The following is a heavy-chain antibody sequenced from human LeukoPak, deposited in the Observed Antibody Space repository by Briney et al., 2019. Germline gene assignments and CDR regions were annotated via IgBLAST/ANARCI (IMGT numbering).Heavy chain of an antibody. D-gene: IGHD3-10*01. V-gene: IGHV1-69*13. J-gene: IGHJ6*03. CDR1: GGTFSSYA. Sequence: ASVKVSCKASGGTFSSYAISWVRQAPGQGLEWMGGIIPIFGTANYAQKFQGRVTITADESTSTAYMELSSLRSEDTAVYYCARDSGQYGSGSYYSYYYYMTSGAKGPRSPSP. CDR3: ARDSGQYGSGSYYSYYYYMTS. CDR2: IIPIFGTA.